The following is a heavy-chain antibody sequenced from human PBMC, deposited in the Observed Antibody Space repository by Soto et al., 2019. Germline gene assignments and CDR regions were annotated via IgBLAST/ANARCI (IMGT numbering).Heavy chain of an antibody. CDR1: GGSISSYY. J-gene: IGHJ4*02. CDR3: ARQPSNWGSPTYYFDY. CDR2: IYYSGST. V-gene: IGHV4-59*08. Sequence: SETLSLTCTVSGGSISSYYWSWIRQPPGKGLEWIGYIYYSGSTNYNPSLKSRVTISVDTSKNRFSLKLSSVTAADTAVYYCARQPSNWGSPTYYFDYWGQGTLVTVSS. D-gene: IGHD7-27*01.